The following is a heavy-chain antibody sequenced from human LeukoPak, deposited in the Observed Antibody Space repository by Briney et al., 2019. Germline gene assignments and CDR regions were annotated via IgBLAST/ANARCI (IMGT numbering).Heavy chain of an antibody. V-gene: IGHV1-69*06. CDR1: GGTFSTFG. D-gene: IGHD1-14*01. CDR3: ARDMRPEDWFDP. CDR2: IIPMSGTV. J-gene: IGHJ5*02. Sequence: GASVKVSCKASGGTFSTFGISWVRQAPGQGLEWMGGIIPMSGTVNNAQKFQGRVTITADKSTGTAYMELSSLRSDDTAVYYCARDMRPEDWFDPWGQGTLVTVSS.